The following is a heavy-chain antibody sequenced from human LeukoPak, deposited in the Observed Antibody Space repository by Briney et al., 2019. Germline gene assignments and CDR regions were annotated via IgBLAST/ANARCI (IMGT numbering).Heavy chain of an antibody. V-gene: IGHV3-15*01. CDR3: TTVPHGYYDFWSGYYLGD. Sequence: GGSRRLSCEASGSTFSNAWMSWVRQAPGKGLEWVGRTKSKTDDGTTDNAAPVKGRCNISRDDSKNTMDLQMNSLKTEDTAVYYCTTVPHGYYDFWSGYYLGDWGQGTLVTVSS. CDR2: TKSKTDDGTT. J-gene: IGHJ4*02. CDR1: GSTFSNAW. D-gene: IGHD3-3*01.